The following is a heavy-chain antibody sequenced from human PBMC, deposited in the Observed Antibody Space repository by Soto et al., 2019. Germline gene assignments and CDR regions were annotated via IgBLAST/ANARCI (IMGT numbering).Heavy chain of an antibody. V-gene: IGHV4-39*01. CDR2: VYWTGST. CDR1: GDSITTNGYY. CDR3: ARAITMVRGVTFHDY. D-gene: IGHD3-10*01. Sequence: SETLSLTCSVSGDSITTNGYYWGWIRQPPGKGLQWIGNVYWTGSTFSHPSLTSRVFISVDTSKNEFSLRLASVTAADTAVYYCARAITMVRGVTFHDYWGQGTLVTVSS. J-gene: IGHJ4*02.